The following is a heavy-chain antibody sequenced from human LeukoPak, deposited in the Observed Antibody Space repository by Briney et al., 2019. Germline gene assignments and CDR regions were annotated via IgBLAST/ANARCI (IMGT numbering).Heavy chain of an antibody. D-gene: IGHD6-13*01. CDR3: ARDAVYSSSWQYY. V-gene: IGHV3-30*03. CDR2: ISYDGSNK. J-gene: IGHJ4*02. CDR1: GFTFSSYG. Sequence: GGSLRLSCAASGFTFSSYGMHWVRQAPGKGLEWVAVISYDGSNKYYADSVKGRFTISRDNSKNTLYLQMNSLRAEDTAVYYCARDAVYSSSWQYYWGQGTLVTVSS.